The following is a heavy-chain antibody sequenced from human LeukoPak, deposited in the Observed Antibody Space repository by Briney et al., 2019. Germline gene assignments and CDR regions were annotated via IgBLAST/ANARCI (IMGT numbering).Heavy chain of an antibody. CDR2: INPNNGGT. J-gene: IGHJ4*02. CDR1: GYTFTGYY. CDR3: ASDVGRSESSPSYSFDY. V-gene: IGHV1-2*02. D-gene: IGHD6-25*01. Sequence: GASVNVSCKASGYTFTGYYMHWVRQAPGQGLEWMGWINPNNGGTNYAQKFQGRVTMTRDTSISTAYMELSRLRSDDTAVYYCASDVGRSESSPSYSFDYWGQGTLVTVSS.